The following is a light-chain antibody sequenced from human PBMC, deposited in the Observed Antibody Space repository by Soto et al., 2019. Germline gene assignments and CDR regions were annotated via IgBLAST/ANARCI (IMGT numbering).Light chain of an antibody. J-gene: IGKJ5*01. CDR1: QYINTR. CDR3: QQRHMWPIT. CDR2: QTS. V-gene: IGKV3-11*01. Sequence: EIVLTQSPATLSSFPGDRDTLSCRASQYINTRLAWYQHRPGQAPRLLIYQTSIRAAGIPARFSASGSGTDFTLTISSLEPEDSAVYYCQQRHMWPITFGQGTRLEIK.